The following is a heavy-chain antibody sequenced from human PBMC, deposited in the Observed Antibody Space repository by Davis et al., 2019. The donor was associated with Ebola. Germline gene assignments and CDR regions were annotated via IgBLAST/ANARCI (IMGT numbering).Heavy chain of an antibody. CDR1: SGSISSYY. D-gene: IGHD6-19*01. V-gene: IGHV4-59*01. Sequence: MPSETLSLTCTVSSGSISSYYWSWIRQPPGRGLEWIGHIYYSGSTNYNPSLKSRVTISVDTSRTQFSLKLSSVTAADTAVYYCARGGGGNGWYAGFDYWGQGALVTVSS. CDR2: IYYSGST. CDR3: ARGGGGNGWYAGFDY. J-gene: IGHJ4*02.